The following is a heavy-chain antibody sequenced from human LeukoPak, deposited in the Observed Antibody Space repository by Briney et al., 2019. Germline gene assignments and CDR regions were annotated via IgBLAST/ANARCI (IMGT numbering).Heavy chain of an antibody. V-gene: IGHV4-39*02. CDR3: ARDKYYYDTSGSNPAFDS. D-gene: IGHD3-22*01. J-gene: IGHJ4*02. CDR1: GGSISSSNYY. Sequence: SETLSLTCTVSGGSISSSNYYWGWIRRPPGKGLEWIGRIYYSGSTYYNPSLKSRVTISVDTSKNQFSLRLNSVTAADTAVYYCARDKYYYDTSGSNPAFDSWGQGTLVTVSS. CDR2: IYYSGST.